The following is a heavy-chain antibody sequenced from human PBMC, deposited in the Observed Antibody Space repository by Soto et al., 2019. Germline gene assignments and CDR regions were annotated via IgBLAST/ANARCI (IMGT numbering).Heavy chain of an antibody. CDR2: IIPILGIA. D-gene: IGHD3-16*01. Sequence: QVQLVQSGAEVKKPGSSVKVSCKASGGTFSSYTISWVRQAPGQGLEWMGRIIPILGIANYAQKFQGRVTITADKSTSTASMYLSSLRSEDTAVYYCARALGDFYFDSWGQGTLVTVSS. CDR1: GGTFSSYT. CDR3: ARALGDFYFDS. V-gene: IGHV1-69*02. J-gene: IGHJ4*02.